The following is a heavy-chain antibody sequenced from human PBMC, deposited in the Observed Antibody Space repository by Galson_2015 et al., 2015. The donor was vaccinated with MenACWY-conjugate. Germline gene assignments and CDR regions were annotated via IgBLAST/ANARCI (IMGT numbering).Heavy chain of an antibody. J-gene: IGHJ6*02. Sequence: SLRLSCAASGFTVSSNYMSWVRQAPGKGLEWVSVIYSGGSTYYADSVKGRFTISRDNSKNTLYLQMNSLRAEDTAVYYCASEVMVRGVITWRDYYGMDVWGQGTTVTVSS. CDR2: IYSGGST. CDR1: GFTVSSNY. V-gene: IGHV3-66*02. CDR3: ASEVMVRGVITWRDYYGMDV. D-gene: IGHD3-10*01.